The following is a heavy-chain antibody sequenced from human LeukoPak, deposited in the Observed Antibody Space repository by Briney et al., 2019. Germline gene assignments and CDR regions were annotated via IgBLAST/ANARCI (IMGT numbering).Heavy chain of an antibody. CDR2: VSGTGDST. D-gene: IGHD6-13*01. J-gene: IGHJ4*02. CDR1: GFTFNNYV. CDR3: AKASREHSSTWYY. Sequence: GGSLRLSCAASGFTFNNYVMSWVRQAPGKGLEWVSSVSGTGDSTYYADSVKGRFTISRDNFKNRLYLQMNSLRDDDTAVYYCAKASREHSSTWYYWGQGTLVTVSS. V-gene: IGHV3-23*01.